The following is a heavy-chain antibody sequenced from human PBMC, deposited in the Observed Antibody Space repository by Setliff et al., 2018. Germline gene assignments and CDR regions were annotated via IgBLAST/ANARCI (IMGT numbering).Heavy chain of an antibody. V-gene: IGHV1-69*13. CDR1: GGTFNTNG. D-gene: IGHD4-4*01. J-gene: IGHJ5*02. Sequence: SVKVSCKASGGTFNTNGISWVRLAPGQGLEWMGRVIPLFGTTNYAQKFQDRVAISADESTSTAYMELRSLRSEDTAIYYCARDTHTNYNNPQVGWFDPWGQGTQVTVSS. CDR3: ARDTHTNYNNPQVGWFDP. CDR2: VIPLFGTT.